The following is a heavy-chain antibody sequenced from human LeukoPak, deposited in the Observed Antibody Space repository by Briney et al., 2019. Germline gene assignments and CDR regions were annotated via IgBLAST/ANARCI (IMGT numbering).Heavy chain of an antibody. CDR1: GFTLGEHA. CDR3: TRFVPYLHY. D-gene: IGHD3-16*01. Sequence: GRSLRLSCTASGFTLGEHAMSWVRQAPGKGLEWVGFIRSKTYGKTTEYAASVKGRFTISRDDSKNIANLQMNSLKPEDTAIYYCTRFVPYLHYWGQGTLVTVSS. V-gene: IGHV3-49*04. J-gene: IGHJ4*02. CDR2: IRSKTYGKTT.